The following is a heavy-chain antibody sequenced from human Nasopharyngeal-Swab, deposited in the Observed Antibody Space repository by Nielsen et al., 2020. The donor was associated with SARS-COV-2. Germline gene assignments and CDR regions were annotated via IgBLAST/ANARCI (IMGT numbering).Heavy chain of an antibody. V-gene: IGHV4-59*01. CDR3: ASKDHAGYCSSTSCYTDYYYMDV. CDR2: IYYSGST. J-gene: IGHJ6*03. D-gene: IGHD2-2*02. CDR1: GGSISSYY. Sequence: SETLSLTCTVSGGSISSYYWSWIRQPPGKGLEWIGYIYYSGSTNYNPSLKRRVTISVDTSKNQFSLKLSSVTAADTAVYYCASKDHAGYCSSTSCYTDYYYMDVWGKGTTVTVSS.